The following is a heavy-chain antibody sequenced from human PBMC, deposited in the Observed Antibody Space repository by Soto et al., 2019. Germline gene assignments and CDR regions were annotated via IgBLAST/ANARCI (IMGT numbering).Heavy chain of an antibody. CDR3: AQPGGRYYYDSSGYYSN. V-gene: IGHV3-43*01. CDR2: ISWDGGST. Sequence: QSGGSLRLSCAASGFTFDDYTMHWVRQAPGKGLEWVSLISWDGGSTYYADSVKGRFTISRDNSKNSLYLQMNSLRTEDTALYYCAQPGGRYYYDSSGYYSNWGQGTMVTVSS. J-gene: IGHJ3*01. CDR1: GFTFDDYT. D-gene: IGHD3-22*01.